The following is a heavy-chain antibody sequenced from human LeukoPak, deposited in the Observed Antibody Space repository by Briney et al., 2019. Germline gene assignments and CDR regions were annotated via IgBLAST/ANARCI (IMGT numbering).Heavy chain of an antibody. CDR1: GITFSSYA. J-gene: IGHJ3*02. Sequence: PGGSLRLSCAASGITFSSYAMSWVRQAPGKGLEWVSAISGSGGSTYYADSVKGRFTISRDNSKNTLYLQMNSLRAEDTAVYYCAKDWWGTTYYYDSSGPDAFDIWGQGTMVTVSS. CDR2: ISGSGGST. V-gene: IGHV3-23*01. D-gene: IGHD3-22*01. CDR3: AKDWWGTTYYYDSSGPDAFDI.